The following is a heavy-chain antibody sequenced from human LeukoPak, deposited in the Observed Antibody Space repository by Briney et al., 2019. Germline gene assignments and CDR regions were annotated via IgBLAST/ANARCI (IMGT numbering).Heavy chain of an antibody. J-gene: IGHJ4*02. V-gene: IGHV3-53*01. CDR1: GFTVSSNY. CDR3: ARTGGWYSSPLGY. CDR2: IYSGGST. Sequence: GGSLRLSCAASGFTVSSNYMSWVRQAPGKGLEWVSVIYSGGSTYYADSVKGRFTISRDNSKNTLYLQMNSLRAEDTAVYYCARTGGWYSSPLGYWGQGTLVTVSS. D-gene: IGHD6-19*01.